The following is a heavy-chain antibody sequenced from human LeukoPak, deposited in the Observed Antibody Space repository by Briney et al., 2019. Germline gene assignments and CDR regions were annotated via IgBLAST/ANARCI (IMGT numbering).Heavy chain of an antibody. Sequence: SETLSLTCTVSGGSISSTRYYWGWIRQPPGKGLEWIGSGFYSGSTYHNPSLKSRVTISVDTSKNQFSLKLSSVTAADTAVYYCARLHYDYVWGSYRSHYFDYWGQGTLVTVSS. CDR3: ARLHYDYVWGSYRSHYFDY. J-gene: IGHJ4*02. V-gene: IGHV4-39*01. D-gene: IGHD3-16*02. CDR2: GFYSGST. CDR1: GGSISSTRYY.